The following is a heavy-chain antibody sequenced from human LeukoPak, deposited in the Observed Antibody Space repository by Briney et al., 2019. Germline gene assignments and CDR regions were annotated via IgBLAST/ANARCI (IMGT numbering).Heavy chain of an antibody. J-gene: IGHJ6*03. CDR1: GYTFTSYD. V-gene: IGHV1-18*01. Sequence: GASVKVSCKASGYTFTSYDISWVRQAPGQGLEWMGWISAYNGNTNYAQKLQGRVTMTTDTSTSTAYMELRSLRSDDTAVYYCAREKWSRFWSGYGYYCYMDVWGKGTTVTVSS. CDR2: ISAYNGNT. D-gene: IGHD3-3*01. CDR3: AREKWSRFWSGYGYYCYMDV.